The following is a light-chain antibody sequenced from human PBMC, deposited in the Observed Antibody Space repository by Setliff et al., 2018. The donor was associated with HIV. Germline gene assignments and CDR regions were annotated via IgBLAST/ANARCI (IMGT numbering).Light chain of an antibody. V-gene: IGLV2-23*01. Sequence: QSALTQPASVSGSPGQSITISCTGTSSDLGSYHLVSWYQHHPGKAPKLMIYEGSQRPSGVSTRSSGSTSGDTASLTIAGLQAEDEADYYCCSYVAGSHYVFGTGTKVT. CDR2: EGS. CDR3: CSYVAGSHYV. CDR1: SSDLGSYHL. J-gene: IGLJ1*01.